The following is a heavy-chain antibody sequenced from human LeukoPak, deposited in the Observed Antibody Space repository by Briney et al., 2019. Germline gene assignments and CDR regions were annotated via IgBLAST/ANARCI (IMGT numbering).Heavy chain of an antibody. CDR3: ARDAVAVAGTMPTFDY. CDR1: GYTFTSYG. J-gene: IGHJ4*02. V-gene: IGHV1-18*01. CDR2: ISAYNGNT. Sequence: ASVKVSCKASGYTFTSYGISWVRQAPGQGLEWMGWISAYNGNTNYAQKLQGRVTMTTDTSTSTAYMELRSLRSDDTAVYYCARDAVAVAGTMPTFDYWGQGTLVTVSS. D-gene: IGHD6-19*01.